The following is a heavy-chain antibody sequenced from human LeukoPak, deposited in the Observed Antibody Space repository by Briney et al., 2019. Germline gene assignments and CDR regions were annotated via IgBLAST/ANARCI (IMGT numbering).Heavy chain of an antibody. V-gene: IGHV3-48*04. J-gene: IGHJ4*02. Sequence: PGGSLRLSCAASGFTFSSYGMHWVRQAPGKGLEWVSYISSSSSTIYYADSVKGRFTISRDNAKNSLYLQMNSLRAEDTAVYYCARDSDFWGQGTLVTVSS. CDR2: ISSSSSTI. CDR1: GFTFSSYG. CDR3: ARDSDF. D-gene: IGHD3-3*01.